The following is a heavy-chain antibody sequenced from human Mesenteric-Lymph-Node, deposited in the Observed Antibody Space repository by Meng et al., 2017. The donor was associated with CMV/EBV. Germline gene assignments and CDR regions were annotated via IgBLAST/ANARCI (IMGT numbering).Heavy chain of an antibody. CDR3: ANRDTAMVMGYGMDA. V-gene: IGHV3-33*06. CDR1: GFTFSTYG. Sequence: GESLKISCAASGFTFSTYGMHWVRQAPGKGLEWVAVIWYDGSNKYYADSVKGRFTISRDNSKNTLYLQMNSLRVEDTAVYYCANRDTAMVMGYGMDAWGQGTTVTVSS. CDR2: IWYDGSNK. D-gene: IGHD5-18*01. J-gene: IGHJ6*02.